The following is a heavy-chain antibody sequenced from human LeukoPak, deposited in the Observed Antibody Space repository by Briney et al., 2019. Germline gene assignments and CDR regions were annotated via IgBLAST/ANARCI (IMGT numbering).Heavy chain of an antibody. Sequence: GASVTVSCTASGGTFSSYAISWVRQAPGQGLEWMGGIIPIFGTANYAQKFQGRVTITADESTSTAYMELSSLRSEDTAVYYCAGDVLRFLEWSKNYYYYYGMDVWGQGTTVTVSS. J-gene: IGHJ6*02. CDR2: IIPIFGTA. CDR3: AGDVLRFLEWSKNYYYYYGMDV. D-gene: IGHD3-3*01. V-gene: IGHV1-69*13. CDR1: GGTFSSYA.